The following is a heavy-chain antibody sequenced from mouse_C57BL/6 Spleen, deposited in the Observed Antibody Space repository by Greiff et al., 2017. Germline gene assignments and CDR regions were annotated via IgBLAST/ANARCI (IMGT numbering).Heavy chain of an antibody. CDR3: ARDRYYGSSYGAMDY. D-gene: IGHD1-1*01. J-gene: IGHJ4*01. V-gene: IGHV5-4*01. CDR2: ISDGGSYT. CDR1: GFTFSSYA. Sequence: EVKLMESGGGLVKPGGSLKLSCAASGFTFSSYAMSWVRQTPEKRLEWVATISDGGSYTYYPDNVKGRFTISRDNAKNNLYLQMSHLKSEDTAMYYCARDRYYGSSYGAMDYWGQRTSVTVSS.